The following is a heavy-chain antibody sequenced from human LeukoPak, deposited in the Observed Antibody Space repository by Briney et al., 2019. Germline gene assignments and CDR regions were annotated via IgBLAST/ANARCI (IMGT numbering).Heavy chain of an antibody. CDR1: GFTFSSYG. V-gene: IGHV3-15*05. Sequence: KTGGSLRLSCAASGFTFSSYGMHWVRQAPGKGLEWVGRIKSKSDGGTTDYAAPVKGRFTISRDDSKNTLFLQVNSLKIEDTAVYYCTTVTLRPVGLWGQGTLVTVSS. D-gene: IGHD3-10*01. J-gene: IGHJ4*02. CDR2: IKSKSDGGTT. CDR3: TTVTLRPVGL.